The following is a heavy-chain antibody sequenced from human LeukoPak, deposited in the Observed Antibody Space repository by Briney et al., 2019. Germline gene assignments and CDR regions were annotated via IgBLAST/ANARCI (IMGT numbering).Heavy chain of an antibody. V-gene: IGHV4-59*08. D-gene: IGHD3-22*01. Sequence: SETLSLTCTVSGGSISIHSWSWIRQPPGKGLEWIGYIYHSGSTNYNPSLQSRVTLSVDTSKNQFSLNLTSVTAADTAVYYCARSDYYDSSGYYSYSFDIWGQGTLVTVSS. J-gene: IGHJ3*02. CDR1: GGSISIHS. CDR2: IYHSGST. CDR3: ARSDYYDSSGYYSYSFDI.